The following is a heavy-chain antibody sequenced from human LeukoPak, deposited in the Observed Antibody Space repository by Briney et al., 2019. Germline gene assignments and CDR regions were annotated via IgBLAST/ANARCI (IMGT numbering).Heavy chain of an antibody. D-gene: IGHD4-17*01. CDR1: GGSISSYY. CDR2: INHSGST. Sequence: PSETLSLTCTVSGGSISSYYWSWIRQPPGKGLEWIGEINHSGSTNYNPSLKSRATISVDTSKNQFSLKLSSVTAADTAVYYCARGPPYGGDYEGYWGQGTLVTVSS. J-gene: IGHJ4*02. CDR3: ARGPPYGGDYEGY. V-gene: IGHV4-34*01.